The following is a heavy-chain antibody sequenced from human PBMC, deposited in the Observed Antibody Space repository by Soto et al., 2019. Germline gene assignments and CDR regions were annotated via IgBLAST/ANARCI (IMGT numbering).Heavy chain of an antibody. D-gene: IGHD6-6*01. J-gene: IGHJ4*02. Sequence: GGSLRLSWAAAGFTFSSYARHWVLQAPGKGLEWVAVISYDGSNKYYADSVKGRFTISRDNSKNTLYLQMNSLRAEDTAVYYCARDDELGYSSSSLIDYSGQGTLVTVSS. CDR3: ARDDELGYSSSSLIDY. CDR2: ISYDGSNK. CDR1: GFTFSSYA. V-gene: IGHV3-30-3*01.